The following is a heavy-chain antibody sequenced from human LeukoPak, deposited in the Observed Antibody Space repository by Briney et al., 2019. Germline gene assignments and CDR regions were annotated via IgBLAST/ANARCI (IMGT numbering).Heavy chain of an antibody. CDR2: VGRSGVDT. Sequence: GGSLRLSCVASGFTFSSYAVSWFRQAPGKGLEWVSTVGRSGVDTYYADSVRGRFTISRDKSKNTVSLQMNSLRGEDTAVYYCAKDVRVGGGGMDVWGQGTPVTVSS. J-gene: IGHJ6*02. V-gene: IGHV3-23*01. CDR1: GFTFSSYA. CDR3: AKDVRVGGGGMDV. D-gene: IGHD1-26*01.